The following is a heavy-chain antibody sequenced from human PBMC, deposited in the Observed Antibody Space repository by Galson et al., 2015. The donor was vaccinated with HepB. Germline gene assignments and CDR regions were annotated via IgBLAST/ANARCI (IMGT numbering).Heavy chain of an antibody. V-gene: IGHV3-23*01. D-gene: IGHD1-1*01. CDR2: IGVRGTT. CDR1: GLSFDNVR. J-gene: IGHJ4*02. CDR3: AKGTTDIDY. Sequence: SLRLSCAASGLSFDNVRMSWVRQAPGKGLECVSAIGVRGTTDYSDSVKGRFIISRDNSKNMLYLQMNNLRAEDTAVYYCAKGTTDIDYWGQGTLVTVSS.